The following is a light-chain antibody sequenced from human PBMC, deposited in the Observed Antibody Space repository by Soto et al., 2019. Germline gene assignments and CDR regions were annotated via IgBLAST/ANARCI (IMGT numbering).Light chain of an antibody. Sequence: EMVLTQSPATLSLSPGERATLSCRASQSVSSYLAWYQQKPGQAPRLLIYDASNMTTGIPARFSGSRSGTDFTLTISSLEPEYCATYYCQQHSNWPPLTFGGGTKVEIK. CDR1: QSVSSY. V-gene: IGKV3-11*01. J-gene: IGKJ4*01. CDR3: QQHSNWPPLT. CDR2: DAS.